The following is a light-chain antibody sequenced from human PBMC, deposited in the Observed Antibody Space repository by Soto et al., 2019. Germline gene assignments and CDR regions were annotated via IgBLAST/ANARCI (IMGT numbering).Light chain of an antibody. J-gene: IGKJ1*01. Sequence: DIVLTQSPATLSLSPGDRATLSCRASQRVSSYLAWYQQKPGQAPRLLIYDASNRATGIPARFSGSGSGTDFTLTISSLEPEDVAVYYCQQRSNWPPWTFGQGTKVEIK. V-gene: IGKV3-11*01. CDR1: QRVSSY. CDR3: QQRSNWPPWT. CDR2: DAS.